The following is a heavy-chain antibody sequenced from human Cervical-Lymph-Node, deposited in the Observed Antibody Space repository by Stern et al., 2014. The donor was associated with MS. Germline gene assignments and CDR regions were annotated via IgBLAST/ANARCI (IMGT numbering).Heavy chain of an antibody. V-gene: IGHV4-4*02. CDR3: ARDLRVVPAAHYYYYGMDV. Sequence: QVQLQESGPGLVKPSGTLSLTCAVSGGSISSSNWWSWVRQPPGKGLEWIGEIFHSGSTNYNPSLKSRVPISVDKSKNQFSLKLSSVTAADTAVYYCARDLRVVPAAHYYYYGMDVWGQGTTVTVSS. CDR1: GGSISSSNW. CDR2: IFHSGST. D-gene: IGHD2-2*01. J-gene: IGHJ6*02.